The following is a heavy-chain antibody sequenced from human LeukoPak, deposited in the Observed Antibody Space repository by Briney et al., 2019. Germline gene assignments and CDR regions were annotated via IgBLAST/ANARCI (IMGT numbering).Heavy chain of an antibody. CDR2: IYYSGST. D-gene: IGHD6-13*01. Sequence: SETLSLTCTVSGGSISSSSYYWGWIRQPPGKGLEWIGSIYYSGSTYYNPSLKSRVTISVDTSKNQFSLKLSSVTAADTAVYYCARQPSSSSWYYFDYWGQGTLVTVSS. J-gene: IGHJ4*02. CDR3: ARQPSSSSWYYFDY. CDR1: GGSISSSSYY. V-gene: IGHV4-39*01.